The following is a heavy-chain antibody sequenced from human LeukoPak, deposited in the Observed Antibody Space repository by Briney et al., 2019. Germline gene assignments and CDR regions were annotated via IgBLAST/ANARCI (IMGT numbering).Heavy chain of an antibody. D-gene: IGHD4-23*01. CDR1: GGTFSSYA. CDR3: ASVVNGYGGNDYFDY. Sequence: SVKVSCKASGGTFSSYAISWVRQAPGQGLEWMGGIIPIFGTANYAQKFQGRVTITTDESTSTAYMELSGLRSEDTAVYYCASVVNGYGGNDYFDYWGQGTLVTVSS. CDR2: IIPIFGTA. V-gene: IGHV1-69*05. J-gene: IGHJ4*02.